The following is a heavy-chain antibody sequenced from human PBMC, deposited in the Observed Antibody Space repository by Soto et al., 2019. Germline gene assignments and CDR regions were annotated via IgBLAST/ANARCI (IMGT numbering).Heavy chain of an antibody. D-gene: IGHD3-16*01. Sequence: QITLKESGPPLVKPTQTLTLTCTFSGFSLTTRGVGVGWIRQPPGKALECLALIYWDDDKRYSPSLQSRLSITKDTSKHQVVLTMTNVDPVDTATYYCAHIPTYYQYDWFDPWGQGTLVSVSS. V-gene: IGHV2-5*02. J-gene: IGHJ5*02. CDR2: IYWDDDK. CDR3: AHIPTYYQYDWFDP. CDR1: GFSLTTRGVG.